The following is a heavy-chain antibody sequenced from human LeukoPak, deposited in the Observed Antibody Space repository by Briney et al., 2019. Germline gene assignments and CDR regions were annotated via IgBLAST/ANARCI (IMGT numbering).Heavy chain of an antibody. CDR2: FYYSGST. V-gene: IGHV4-59*01. J-gene: IGHJ4*02. CDR3: ARDSSAHFDY. CDR1: GGSISSYY. Sequence: SETLSLTCTVSGGSISSYYWSWIRQPPGKGLEWIGYFYYSGSTDYNPSLNSRVTISVDTSKNQFSLNLSSVTAADTAVYYCARDSSAHFDYWGQGTLVTVSS.